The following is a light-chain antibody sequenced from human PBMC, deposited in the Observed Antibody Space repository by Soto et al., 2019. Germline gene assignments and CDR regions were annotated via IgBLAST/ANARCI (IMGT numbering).Light chain of an antibody. Sequence: QSVLTQPPSASGAPGQRVTISCSGSTSNIGTNYVYWYHQLPGTAPKLLISRNNQRPSGVPDRFSGSKSGTSASLAISGLRSEHEGAYYCEAWDDSLSGHYVSGTGTKVTV. V-gene: IGLV1-47*01. CDR2: RNN. CDR1: TSNIGTNY. CDR3: EAWDDSLSGHYV. J-gene: IGLJ1*01.